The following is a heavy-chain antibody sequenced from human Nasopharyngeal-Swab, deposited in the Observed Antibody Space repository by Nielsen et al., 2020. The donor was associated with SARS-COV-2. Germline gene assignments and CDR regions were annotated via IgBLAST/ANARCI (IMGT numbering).Heavy chain of an antibody. Sequence: ASVKVSCKASGYTFTGYYIHWVRQAPGQGLEWMGRINPYSGGTNYAQNFQGRVTVTRDTSTSTVYMELSSLSSEDTAVYYCARGYSYGLAYWGQGTLVTVSP. V-gene: IGHV1-2*06. J-gene: IGHJ4*02. D-gene: IGHD5-18*01. CDR3: ARGYSYGLAY. CDR1: GYTFTGYY. CDR2: INPYSGGT.